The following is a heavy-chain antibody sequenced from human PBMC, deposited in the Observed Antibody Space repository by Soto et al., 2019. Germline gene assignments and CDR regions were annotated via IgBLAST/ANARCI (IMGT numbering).Heavy chain of an antibody. CDR2: ISSSSSYI. D-gene: IGHD2-2*01. CDR1: GFTFSSYS. Sequence: GGSLRLSCAASGFTFSSYSMNWVRQAPGKGLEWVSSISSSSSYIYYADSVKGRFTISRDNAKNSLYLQMNSLRAEDTAVYYCARELGPSNIVVVPAAEPDYWGQGTLVTVSS. V-gene: IGHV3-21*01. J-gene: IGHJ4*02. CDR3: ARELGPSNIVVVPAAEPDY.